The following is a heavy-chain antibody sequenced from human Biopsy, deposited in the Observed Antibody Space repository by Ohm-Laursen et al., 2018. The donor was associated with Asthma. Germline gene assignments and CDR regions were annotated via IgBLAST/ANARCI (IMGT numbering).Heavy chain of an antibody. D-gene: IGHD3-3*01. CDR1: GFTFSSYG. CDR2: ISYDGSNK. V-gene: IGHV3-30*18. CDR3: AKERYYDFWSGYPI. J-gene: IGHJ3*02. Sequence: SLRLSCAASGFTFSSYGMHWVRQAPGKGLEWVAVISYDGSNKYYADSVKGRFTISRDNSKNTLYLQMNSPRAEDTAVYYCAKERYYDFWSGYPIWGQGTMVTVSS.